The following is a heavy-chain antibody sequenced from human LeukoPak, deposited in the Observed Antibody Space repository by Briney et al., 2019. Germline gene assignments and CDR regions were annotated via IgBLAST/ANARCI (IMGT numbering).Heavy chain of an antibody. CDR2: IDPNRGDT. Sequence: ASVKVSCKASGYTFTSYDINWVRQAPGQGLEWMGWIDPNRGDTHFAQKFQGRVTMTRDTSITTAYLDLSSLRADDTAVYYCARVQFGSIALLHWGQGTLVTVSS. D-gene: IGHD3-16*01. V-gene: IGHV1-2*02. J-gene: IGHJ4*02. CDR1: GYTFTSYD. CDR3: ARVQFGSIALLH.